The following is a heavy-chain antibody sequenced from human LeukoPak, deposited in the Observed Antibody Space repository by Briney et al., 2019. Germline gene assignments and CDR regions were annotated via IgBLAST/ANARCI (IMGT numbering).Heavy chain of an antibody. CDR1: GFTFSSYS. J-gene: IGHJ4*02. V-gene: IGHV3-21*01. Sequence: GGSLRLSCAASGFTFSSYSMNWVRQAPGKGPEWVSSISSSSSYIYYAESVKGRFTISRDNAKNTLYLQMNSLRAEDTAVYYCARGGVTGAWDYWGQGILVTLSS. CDR2: ISSSSSYI. CDR3: ARGGVTGAWDY. D-gene: IGHD1-26*01.